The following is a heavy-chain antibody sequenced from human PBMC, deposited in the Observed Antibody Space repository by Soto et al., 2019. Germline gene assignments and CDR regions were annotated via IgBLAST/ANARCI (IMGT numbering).Heavy chain of an antibody. J-gene: IGHJ6*02. Sequence: QVQLQQWGAGLLKPSETLSLTCAVYGGSFSNYYWTWMLQAPGKGLEWIGEINHSGGTNYTSSLKSRVNISLDTSRNQFSLILYSVTAADTAVYYCARDRQYSHFWSGYQYEGPYAMDVWGQGTTVTGSS. D-gene: IGHD3-3*02. CDR2: INHSGGT. CDR1: GGSFSNYY. V-gene: IGHV4-34*02. CDR3: ARDRQYSHFWSGYQYEGPYAMDV.